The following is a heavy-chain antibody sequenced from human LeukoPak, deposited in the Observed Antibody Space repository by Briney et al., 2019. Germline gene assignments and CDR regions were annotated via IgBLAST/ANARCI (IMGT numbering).Heavy chain of an antibody. J-gene: IGHJ5*02. Sequence: PSQTLSLACTVSGGSISSGSYYWSWIRQPAGKGLEWIGRIYTSGSTNYNPSLKSRVTISVDTSKNQFSLKLSSVTAADTAVYYCAREAWAARTGWFDPWGQGTLVTVSS. CDR1: GGSISSGSYY. CDR2: IYTSGST. CDR3: AREAWAARTGWFDP. D-gene: IGHD6-6*01. V-gene: IGHV4-61*02.